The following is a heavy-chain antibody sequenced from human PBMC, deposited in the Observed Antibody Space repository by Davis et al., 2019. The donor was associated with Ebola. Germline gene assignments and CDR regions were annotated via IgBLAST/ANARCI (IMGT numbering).Heavy chain of an antibody. J-gene: IGHJ4*02. CDR1: GYTFTSYA. CDR3: VRDGHVERSTIFDY. D-gene: IGHD5-24*01. V-gene: IGHV7-4-1*02. Sequence: AASVKVSCRASGYTFTSYAMNWVRQAPGQGLEWMGWINTNTGNPTYDQGFTGRFVFSLDTSLSTAYLQISSLKAEDTAVYYCVRDGHVERSTIFDYWGQGTLVTVSS. CDR2: INTNTGNP.